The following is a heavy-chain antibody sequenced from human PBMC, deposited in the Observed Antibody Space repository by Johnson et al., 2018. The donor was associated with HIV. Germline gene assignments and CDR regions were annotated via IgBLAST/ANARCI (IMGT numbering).Heavy chain of an antibody. CDR3: ARDRGAGSSGAFDI. CDR1: GFTFSRYW. J-gene: IGHJ3*02. CDR2: IKSDGSST. D-gene: IGHD6-6*01. V-gene: IGHV3-74*01. Sequence: GRSLRLSCAASGFTFSRYWMDWVRQAPGKGLVWVSRIKSDGSSTAYADSVKDRFTISRDNAKNTLYLQMNSLRAEDTAVYYCARDRGAGSSGAFDIWGQGTMVTVSS.